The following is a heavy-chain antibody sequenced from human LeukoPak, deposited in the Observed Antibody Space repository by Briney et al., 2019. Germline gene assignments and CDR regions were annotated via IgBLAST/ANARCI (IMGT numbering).Heavy chain of an antibody. Sequence: PSETLSLTCTVPGGSISSGGYYWSWIRQHPGKGLEWIAYIYYSGSTYYNPSLKSRVTISVDTSKNQFSLKLSSVTAADTAVYYCARVAYSSSWYWFDPWGQGTLVTVSS. CDR2: IYYSGST. CDR3: ARVAYSSSWYWFDP. CDR1: GGSISSGGYY. J-gene: IGHJ5*02. D-gene: IGHD6-13*01. V-gene: IGHV4-31*03.